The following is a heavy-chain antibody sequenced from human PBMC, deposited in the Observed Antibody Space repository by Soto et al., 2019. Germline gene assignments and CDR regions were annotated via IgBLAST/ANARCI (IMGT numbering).Heavy chain of an antibody. Sequence: NPSETLSLTCAVYGGSFSGYYWSWIRQPPGKGLEWIGEINHSGSTNYNPSLKSRVTISVDTSKNQFSLKLSSVTAADTAVYYCARDSWIQLWGTYYYGMDVWGQGTTVTVSS. CDR2: INHSGST. CDR1: GGSFSGYY. J-gene: IGHJ6*02. V-gene: IGHV4-34*01. D-gene: IGHD5-18*01. CDR3: ARDSWIQLWGTYYYGMDV.